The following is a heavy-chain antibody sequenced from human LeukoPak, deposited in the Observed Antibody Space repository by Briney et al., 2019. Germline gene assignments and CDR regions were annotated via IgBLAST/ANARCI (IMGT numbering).Heavy chain of an antibody. Sequence: PSETLSLTCAVYSGSFSGYYWSWIRQPPGKGLEWIGEINHSGSTNYNPSLKSRVTISVDTSKNQFSLKLSSVTAADTAVYYCARGFLEWLNNYMDVWGKGTTVTVSS. CDR1: SGSFSGYY. D-gene: IGHD3-3*01. V-gene: IGHV4-34*01. CDR2: INHSGST. J-gene: IGHJ6*03. CDR3: ARGFLEWLNNYMDV.